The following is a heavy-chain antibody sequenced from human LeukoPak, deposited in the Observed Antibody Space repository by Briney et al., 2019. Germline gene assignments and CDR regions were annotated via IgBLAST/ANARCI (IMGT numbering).Heavy chain of an antibody. CDR1: GGSISSSSYY. J-gene: IGHJ4*02. Sequence: SETLSLTCTVSGGSISSSSYYWGWIRQPPGKGLEWIGSIYYSGSTYYNPSLKSRVTISVDTSKNQFSLKLSSVTAADTAVYYCARRGKNYVLGSHTPFDYWGQGTLVTVSS. V-gene: IGHV4-39*07. CDR3: ARRGKNYVLGSHTPFDY. D-gene: IGHD3-16*01. CDR2: IYYSGST.